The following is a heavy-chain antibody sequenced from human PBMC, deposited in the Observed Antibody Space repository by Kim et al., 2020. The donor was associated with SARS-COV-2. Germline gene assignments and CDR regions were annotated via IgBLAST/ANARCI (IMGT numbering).Heavy chain of an antibody. Sequence: VKGRFTISRDNSKNTLYLQMNSLRAEDTAVYYCAREGGGLARGDLDGMDVWGQGTTVTVSS. CDR3: AREGGGLARGDLDGMDV. J-gene: IGHJ6*02. V-gene: IGHV3-30*07. D-gene: IGHD2-15*01.